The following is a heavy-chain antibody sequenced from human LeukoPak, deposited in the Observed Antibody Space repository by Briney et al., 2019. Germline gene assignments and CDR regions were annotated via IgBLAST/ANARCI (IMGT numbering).Heavy chain of an antibody. D-gene: IGHD3-10*01. Sequence: SETLSLTCTGSGGSISSHYWIWIRQPPGKGLEWIGYSYYSGSTNYNPSLKSRVTISVDTSKNQFSLKLSSVTAADTAVYYCARDGDLLAFDIWGQGTMVTVSS. CDR3: ARDGDLLAFDI. V-gene: IGHV4-59*11. CDR1: GGSISSHY. J-gene: IGHJ3*02. CDR2: SYYSGST.